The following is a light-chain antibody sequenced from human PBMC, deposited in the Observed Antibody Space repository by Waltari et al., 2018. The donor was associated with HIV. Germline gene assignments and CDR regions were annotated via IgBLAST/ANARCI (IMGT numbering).Light chain of an antibody. V-gene: IGLV1-51*01. Sequence: QSVLTQPPSVSAAPGQKVTISCSGSRSHIANNYVSWYQQFPGTAPKLLIYDNNKRPSVIPDRFAGSKSGTSATLDITGLQTGDEADYYCGSWDSSLSGVVFGGGTKVTVL. J-gene: IGLJ2*01. CDR3: GSWDSSLSGVV. CDR1: RSHIANNY. CDR2: DNN.